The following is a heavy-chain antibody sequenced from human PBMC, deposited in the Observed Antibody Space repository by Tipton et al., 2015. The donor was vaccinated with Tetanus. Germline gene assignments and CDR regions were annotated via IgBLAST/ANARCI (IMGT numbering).Heavy chain of an antibody. Sequence: TLSLTCTVAGGPITSSNWWTWVRQPPGKGLEWIGEIYHTGSTNYNPSLKSRVTISVDKSKNQFSLKLSSVTAADTAVYYCATGMGYSGSDSDYWGQGTLVTVSS. D-gene: IGHD5-12*01. CDR2: IYHTGST. J-gene: IGHJ4*02. CDR3: ATGMGYSGSDSDY. CDR1: GGPITSSNW. V-gene: IGHV4-4*02.